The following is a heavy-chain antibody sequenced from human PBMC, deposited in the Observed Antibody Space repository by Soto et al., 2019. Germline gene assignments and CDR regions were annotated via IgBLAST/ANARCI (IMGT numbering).Heavy chain of an antibody. Sequence: ASVKVSCKASGYTFTSYYMHWVRQAPGQGLEWMGIINPSGGSTSYAQKFQGRVTITADESTSTAYMELSSLRSEDTAVYYCARDHNYYDSSAEERGVDYWGQGTLVTVSS. V-gene: IGHV1-46*01. CDR2: INPSGGST. D-gene: IGHD3-22*01. J-gene: IGHJ4*02. CDR1: GYTFTSYY. CDR3: ARDHNYYDSSAEERGVDY.